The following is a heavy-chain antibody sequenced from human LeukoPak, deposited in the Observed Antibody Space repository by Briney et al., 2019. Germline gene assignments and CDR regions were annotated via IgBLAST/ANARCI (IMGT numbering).Heavy chain of an antibody. CDR3: ARADGSGSYTVDY. V-gene: IGHV1-69*01. J-gene: IGHJ4*02. CDR2: IIPIFGTA. Sequence: ASVKVSCKASGGTFISYAISWVRQAPGQGLEWMGGIIPIFGTANYAQKFQGRVTITADESTSTAYMELSSLRSEDTAVYYCARADGSGSYTVDYWGQGTLVTVSS. CDR1: GGTFISYA. D-gene: IGHD3-10*01.